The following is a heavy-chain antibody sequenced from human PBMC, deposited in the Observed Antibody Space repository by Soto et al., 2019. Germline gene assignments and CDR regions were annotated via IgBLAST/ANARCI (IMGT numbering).Heavy chain of an antibody. V-gene: IGHV3-23*01. CDR2: ISGSGGST. J-gene: IGHJ4*02. D-gene: IGHD3-9*01. CDR3: AKPLTTGYYFPFDY. Sequence: PGGSLRLSCAASGFTFSVYAMSWVRQPPGEGLEWVSTISGSGGSTYYADSVKGRFTISRDNSKNTLYLQMNSLRAEDTAVYYCAKPLTTGYYFPFDYWGQGTLVTVSS. CDR1: GFTFSVYA.